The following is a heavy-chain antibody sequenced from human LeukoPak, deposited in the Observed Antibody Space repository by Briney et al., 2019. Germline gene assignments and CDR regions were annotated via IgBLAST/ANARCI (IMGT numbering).Heavy chain of an antibody. CDR3: ARDLNYDSAY. D-gene: IGHD3-22*01. V-gene: IGHV3-53*01. CDR1: GFTVSSNY. Sequence: GGSLRLSCAASGFTVSSNYMSWVRQAPGKGLEWVSVIYSGGSTYYADSVKGRFTISRDNSKNTVYLQMSSLRAEDTAVYYCARDLNYDSAYWGQGTLVTVSS. J-gene: IGHJ4*02. CDR2: IYSGGST.